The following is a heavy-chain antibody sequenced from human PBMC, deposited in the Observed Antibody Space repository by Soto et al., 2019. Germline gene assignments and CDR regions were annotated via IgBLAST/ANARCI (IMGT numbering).Heavy chain of an antibody. D-gene: IGHD3-22*01. V-gene: IGHV1-58*01. J-gene: IGHJ3*02. CDR2: IVLGSGNT. CDR1: VFTFSNSA. Sequence: SVKVSCKASVFTFSNSAVQWVRQARGQRLEWIGWIVLGSGNTKYAQKIQERVTITRDMSTSTAYMELSSLRSEDTAVYYCATPNHHYADRGGYYPNDGFDIWGLGTLVTVSS. CDR3: ATPNHHYADRGGYYPNDGFDI.